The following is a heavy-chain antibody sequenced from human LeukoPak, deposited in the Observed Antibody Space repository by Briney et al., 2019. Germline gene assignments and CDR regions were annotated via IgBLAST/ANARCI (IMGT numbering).Heavy chain of an antibody. CDR3: ASGMIYGYMDV. CDR1: GFTFSSYS. D-gene: IGHD3-22*01. CDR2: ISSSSSTI. Sequence: QSGGSLRLSCAASGFTFSSYSMNWVRQAPGKGLEWVSYISSSSSTIYYADSVKGRFTISRDNAKNSLYLQMNSLRAEDTAVYYCASGMIYGYMDVWGKGTTATVSS. V-gene: IGHV3-48*01. J-gene: IGHJ6*03.